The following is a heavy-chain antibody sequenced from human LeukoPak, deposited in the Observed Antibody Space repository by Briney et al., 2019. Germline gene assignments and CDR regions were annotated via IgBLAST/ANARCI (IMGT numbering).Heavy chain of an antibody. Sequence: GGSLRLSCAASGFTFDNYVMAWFRQAPGKGLEWVSTISALFPNTYSADSVKGRFTISGDKAKNSLYLQMNSLRVEDTAVYYCARDYKYAFDNWGQGTLVTVSS. D-gene: IGHD5-24*01. V-gene: IGHV3-21*01. CDR2: ISALFPNT. CDR3: ARDYKYAFDN. J-gene: IGHJ4*02. CDR1: GFTFDNYV.